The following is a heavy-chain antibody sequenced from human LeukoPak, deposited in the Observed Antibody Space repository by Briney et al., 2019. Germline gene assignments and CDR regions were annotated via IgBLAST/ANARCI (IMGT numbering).Heavy chain of an antibody. V-gene: IGHV3-7*01. J-gene: IGHJ4*02. Sequence: GGSLRLSCAASGVTLSSYRMSWVRHAPGKGLEWVANIKQDESEKYYVDSLKGRFTISRDNAKNSLYLQMNSLRAEDTAVYYCARDKIEGPTKLDYWGQGILVTVSS. CDR2: IKQDESEK. CDR3: ARDKIEGPTKLDY. CDR1: GVTLSSYR. D-gene: IGHD1-1*01.